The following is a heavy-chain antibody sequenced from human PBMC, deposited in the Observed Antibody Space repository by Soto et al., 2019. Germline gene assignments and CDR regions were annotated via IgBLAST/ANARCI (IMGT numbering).Heavy chain of an antibody. V-gene: IGHV4-59*08. CDR2: IYYSGST. Sequence: QVQLQESGPGLVKPSETLSLTCTVSGGSISSYYWSWIRQPPGKGLEWIGYIYYSGSTNYNPSLKSRVTISVDTSKNPVSLQLTSMTAADTAVYYCARHNYGAGSTYFDYWGQGTLVTFSS. D-gene: IGHD3-10*01. CDR1: GGSISSYY. J-gene: IGHJ4*02. CDR3: ARHNYGAGSTYFDY.